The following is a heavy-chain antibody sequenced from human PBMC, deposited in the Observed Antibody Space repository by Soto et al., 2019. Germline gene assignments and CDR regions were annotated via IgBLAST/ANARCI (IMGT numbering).Heavy chain of an antibody. Sequence: QVQLVQSGAEVKKPGASVKVSCKTSGYTFTNYDINWVRQATGQGLEWMGWTNPKSGYTGSAQKFQGRVTMTRDSSTSTAYMELHSLTSEDTAVYFCARTAGDLDYWGQGTLLTVSS. CDR2: TNPKSGYT. D-gene: IGHD4-17*01. CDR1: GYTFTNYD. J-gene: IGHJ4*02. V-gene: IGHV1-8*01. CDR3: ARTAGDLDY.